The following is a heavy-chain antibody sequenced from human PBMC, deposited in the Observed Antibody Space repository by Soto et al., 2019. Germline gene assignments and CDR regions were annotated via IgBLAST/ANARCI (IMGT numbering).Heavy chain of an antibody. CDR3: ARGGPPALGAFDI. Sequence: SETLSLTCAVSGGSISSGGYSWSWIRQPPGKGLEWIGYIYHSGSTYYNPSLKSRVTISVDRSKNQFSLELSSVTAADTAVYYCARGGPPALGAFDIWGQGTMVTVSS. D-gene: IGHD3-16*01. CDR1: GGSISSGGYS. J-gene: IGHJ3*02. V-gene: IGHV4-30-2*01. CDR2: IYHSGST.